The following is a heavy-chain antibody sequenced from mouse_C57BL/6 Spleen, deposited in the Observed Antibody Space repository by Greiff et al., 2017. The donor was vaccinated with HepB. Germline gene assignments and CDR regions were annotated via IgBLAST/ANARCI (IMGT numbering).Heavy chain of an antibody. CDR2: ISYDGSN. CDR3: ARYYGVSYWYFDV. D-gene: IGHD1-1*01. Sequence: EVKLMESGPGLVKPSQSLSLTCSVTGYSITSGYYWNWIRQFPGNKLEWMGYISYDGSNNYNPSLKNRISITRDTSKNQFFLKLNSVTTEDTATYYCARYYGVSYWYFDVWGTGTTVTVSS. J-gene: IGHJ1*03. CDR1: GYSITSGYY. V-gene: IGHV3-6*01.